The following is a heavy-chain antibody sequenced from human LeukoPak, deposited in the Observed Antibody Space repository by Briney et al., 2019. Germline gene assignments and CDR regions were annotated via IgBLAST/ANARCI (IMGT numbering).Heavy chain of an antibody. CDR2: INWNGVST. CDR3: AREQITSGMIVVVITSHAFDM. D-gene: IGHD3-22*01. J-gene: IGHJ3*02. V-gene: IGHV3-20*04. CDR1: GFTFDDHG. Sequence: GGSLRLSCAASGFTFDDHGMSWVRQAPGKGLEWVSGINWNGVSTGYADSVKGRFTISRDNAKNSLYLQMNSLRAEDTALYYCAREQITSGMIVVVITSHAFDMWGQGTMVTVSS.